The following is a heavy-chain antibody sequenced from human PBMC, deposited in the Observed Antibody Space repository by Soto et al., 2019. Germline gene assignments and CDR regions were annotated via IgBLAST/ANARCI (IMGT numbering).Heavy chain of an antibody. CDR3: ARDLRRDIVLMVYLD. Sequence: EVQLVESGGGLVQPGGSLRLSCAASGFTFSSYWMHCVRQAPGKGLVWVSRINSDGSSTSYADSVKGRFTISRDNAKNTLYLQMNSLRAEDTAVYYCARDLRRDIVLMVYLDWGQGTLVTVSS. CDR1: GFTFSSYW. J-gene: IGHJ4*02. CDR2: INSDGSST. V-gene: IGHV3-74*01. D-gene: IGHD2-8*01.